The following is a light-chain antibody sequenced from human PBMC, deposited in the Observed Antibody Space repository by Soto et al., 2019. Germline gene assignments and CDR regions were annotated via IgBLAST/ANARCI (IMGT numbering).Light chain of an antibody. CDR3: QQYNNWPRT. CDR1: QSVSSN. CDR2: GAS. J-gene: IGKJ1*01. Sequence: EIVMTQSLATLSVSPGERATLFCRASQSVSSNLAWYQQKPGQAPRLLIYGASTRATGIPARFSGSGSGTEFTLTISSLQSEDFAVYYCQQYNNWPRTFGQGTKV. V-gene: IGKV3-15*01.